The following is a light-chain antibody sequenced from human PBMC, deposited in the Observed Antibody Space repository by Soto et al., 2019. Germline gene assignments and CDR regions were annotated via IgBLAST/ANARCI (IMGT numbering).Light chain of an antibody. CDR3: MQRTHVPIT. Sequence: THSPLSLSVTPGQPASMCCRSSQSLLYGDGKTYLYWYLQRPGQPPQPLIYDGSSRFSGVPDRFSGGGSWTDFTLNINRVEAEDIGVYYCMQRTHVPITFGQGTRLEI. V-gene: IGKV2-29*02. CDR2: DGS. CDR1: QSLLYGDGKTY. J-gene: IGKJ5*01.